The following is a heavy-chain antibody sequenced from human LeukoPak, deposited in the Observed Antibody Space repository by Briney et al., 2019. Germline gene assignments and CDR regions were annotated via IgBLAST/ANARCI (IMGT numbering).Heavy chain of an antibody. CDR3: AKLCGGDCNSDAFDI. V-gene: IGHV3-30*18. J-gene: IGHJ3*02. CDR1: GFTFSSYA. CDR2: ISYDGSNK. D-gene: IGHD2-21*02. Sequence: GGSLRLSCAASGFTFSSYAMHWVRQAPGKGLEWVAVISYDGSNKYYADSVKGRFTISRDNSKNTLYLQMNSLRAEDTAVYYCAKLCGGDCNSDAFDIWGQGTMVTVSS.